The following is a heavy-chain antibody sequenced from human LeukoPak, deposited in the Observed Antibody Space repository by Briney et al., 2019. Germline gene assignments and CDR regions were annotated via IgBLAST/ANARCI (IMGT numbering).Heavy chain of an antibody. J-gene: IGHJ4*02. CDR2: IDYSGST. V-gene: IGHV4-59*01. D-gene: IGHD4-17*01. CDR3: ARTASTVTTAIDY. Sequence: PSETLSFTCTVSGGSISGYYWSWIRQPPGKGLEWIGYIDYSGSTNYNPSLKSRVTISVDTSKNLFSLRLRYVTAADTAVYYCARTASTVTTAIDYWGQGTLVTVSS. CDR1: GGSISGYY.